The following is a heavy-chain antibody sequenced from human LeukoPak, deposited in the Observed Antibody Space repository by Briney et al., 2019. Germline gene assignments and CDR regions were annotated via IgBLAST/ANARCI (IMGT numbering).Heavy chain of an antibody. CDR1: GYTFTGYY. J-gene: IGHJ6*03. V-gene: IGHV1-2*02. Sequence: VASVKVSCKASGYTFTGYYMHWVRQAPGQGLEWMGWINPNSGGTNYAQKFQGRVTMTRDTSISTAYMELSRLRSDDTAVYYCAAHGGYDILTGHYYYYYMDVWGKGTTVTISS. CDR3: AAHGGYDILTGHYYYYYMDV. CDR2: INPNSGGT. D-gene: IGHD3-9*01.